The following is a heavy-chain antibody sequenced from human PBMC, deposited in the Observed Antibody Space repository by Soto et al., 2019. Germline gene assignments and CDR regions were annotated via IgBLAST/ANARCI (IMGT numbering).Heavy chain of an antibody. Sequence: AETLSLTCTVTGGSISSSNWWSWVRQPPGKGLERIEEIYHSGTTTYSPSLKSRVTISVDKSKNEFSLKMSSVTAAYTALYYCARGLSAAYHYWGQGTLVTVSS. CDR2: IYHSGTT. V-gene: IGHV4-4*02. J-gene: IGHJ4*02. CDR3: ARGLSAAYHY. D-gene: IGHD6-13*01. CDR1: GGSISSSNW.